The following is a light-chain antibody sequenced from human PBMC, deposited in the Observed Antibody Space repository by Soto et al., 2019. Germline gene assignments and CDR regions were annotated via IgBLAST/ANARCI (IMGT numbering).Light chain of an antibody. V-gene: IGKV3-15*01. J-gene: IGKJ1*01. CDR3: QQYNNWPPWT. CDR2: SAS. Sequence: EIVMTQSPATLSVSPGERATLSCRASQSLGDNIAWYQHRPGQAPRLLVHSASIRATGTPPKFSGSGSGTEFTLTISRLQSEDIAVYYCQQYNNWPPWTFGQGTKVELK. CDR1: QSLGDN.